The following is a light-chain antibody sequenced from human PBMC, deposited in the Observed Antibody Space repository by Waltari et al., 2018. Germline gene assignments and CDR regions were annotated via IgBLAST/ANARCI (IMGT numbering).Light chain of an antibody. V-gene: IGKV3-20*01. CDR2: GAS. Sequence: EIVLTQSPGILSLSPGDTATLSCRASQIVSNNYLPWYHQKPGQAPMLLIYGASSRATGIPDRFSGGGSGTDFTLTISRLEPEDFAVYFCQQYGNSPLTFGGGTEVEIE. CDR1: QIVSNNY. CDR3: QQYGNSPLT. J-gene: IGKJ4*01.